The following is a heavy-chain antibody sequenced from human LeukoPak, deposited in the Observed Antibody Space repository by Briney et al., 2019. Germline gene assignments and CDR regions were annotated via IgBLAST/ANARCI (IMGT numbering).Heavy chain of an antibody. J-gene: IGHJ6*02. CDR1: GFTFSSYA. CDR3: ARSYTPPSDIVVVVAATGVMDV. CDR2: ISSNGGST. V-gene: IGHV3-64*01. D-gene: IGHD2-15*01. Sequence: PGGSLRLSCAASGFTFSSYAMHWVRQAPGKGLEYVSAISSNGGSTYYANSVKGRFTISRDNSKNTLYLQMGSLRAEDMAVYYCARSYTPPSDIVVVVAATGVMDVWGQGTTVTVSS.